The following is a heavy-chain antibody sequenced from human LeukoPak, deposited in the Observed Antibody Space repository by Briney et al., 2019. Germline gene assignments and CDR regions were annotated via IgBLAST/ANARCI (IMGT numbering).Heavy chain of an antibody. J-gene: IGHJ4*02. CDR2: IHPSGINT. Sequence: GGSLRLSCAASGFTFNNNGMHWVRQAPGKGLEWVSTIHPSGINTHHADSVKGRFTISRDNSKNTLYLQMNSLRVEDTAIYYCARDPSTLLPTDDSWGQGTLVAVSS. CDR3: ARDPSTLLPTDDS. CDR1: GFTFNNNG. V-gene: IGHV3-NL1*01. D-gene: IGHD2-2*01.